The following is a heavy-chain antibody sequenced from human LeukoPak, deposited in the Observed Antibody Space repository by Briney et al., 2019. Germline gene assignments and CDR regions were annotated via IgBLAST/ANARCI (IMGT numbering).Heavy chain of an antibody. Sequence: PGGSLRLSCAASGFTFSSYSMNWVRQAPGKGLEWVSSISSSSSYIYYADSVKGRFTISKDNAKNSLYLQMNSLRAEDTAVYYCARRRRAYNWFDPWGQGTLVTVSS. V-gene: IGHV3-21*01. CDR2: ISSSSSYI. CDR3: ARRRRAYNWFDP. J-gene: IGHJ5*02. CDR1: GFTFSSYS.